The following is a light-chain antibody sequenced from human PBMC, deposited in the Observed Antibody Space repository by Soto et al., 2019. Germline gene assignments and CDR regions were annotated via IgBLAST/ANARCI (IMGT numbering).Light chain of an antibody. CDR2: DVS. CDR3: CSYTSSSTPWV. J-gene: IGLJ1*01. Sequence: QSVLTQPASVSGSPGQSITISCTGTSSDVGGYNYVSWYQQHPGEAPKLMIYDVSDRPSGVSNRFSASKSGNTAPLTISGLQPEDEADYFCCSYTSSSTPWVFGTGTKHTVL. CDR1: SSDVGGYNY. V-gene: IGLV2-14*03.